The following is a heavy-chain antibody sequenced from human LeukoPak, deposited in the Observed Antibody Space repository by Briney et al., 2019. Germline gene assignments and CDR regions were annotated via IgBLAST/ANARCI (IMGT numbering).Heavy chain of an antibody. CDR3: TTEYEGNGSPFDI. Sequence: GGSLRLSCAASGFTFINAWMSWVRQAPGKGLEWVGRIKSKADGGTTDYAASAKGRFTISRDNSENRVQKNSLKTEHTAVYYCTTEYEGNGSPFDIWGQGRMVTVSS. V-gene: IGHV3-15*01. CDR1: GFTFINAW. J-gene: IGHJ3*02. D-gene: IGHD1-26*01. CDR2: IKSKADGGTT.